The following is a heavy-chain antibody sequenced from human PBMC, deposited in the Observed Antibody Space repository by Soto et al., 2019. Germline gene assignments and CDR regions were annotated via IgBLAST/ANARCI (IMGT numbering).Heavy chain of an antibody. V-gene: IGHV1-2*04. J-gene: IGHJ6*02. CDR1: GYTFTGYY. CDR3: ARAHTAMVTRYYYYYGMDV. Sequence: ASVKVSCKASGYTFTGYYMHWLRQAPGQGLEWMGWINPNSGGTNYAQKFQGWVTMTRDTSISTAYMELSRLRSDDTAVYYCARAHTAMVTRYYYYYGMDVWGQGTTVTVSS. D-gene: IGHD5-18*01. CDR2: INPNSGGT.